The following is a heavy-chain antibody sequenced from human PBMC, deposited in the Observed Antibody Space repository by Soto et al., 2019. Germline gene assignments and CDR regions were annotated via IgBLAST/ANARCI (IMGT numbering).Heavy chain of an antibody. CDR3: ARDVYDSRHNAYLDY. CDR2: IYYTGST. Sequence: SETLSLTCTISGGSVSSYYWSWIRQPPGKGLEWIGCIYYTGSTNYNPSLKSRVTISVDTSKSQFSLRLNSVTAADTAVYYCARDVYDSRHNAYLDYWGQGMLVTVSS. V-gene: IGHV4-59*02. J-gene: IGHJ4*02. D-gene: IGHD3-22*01. CDR1: GGSVSSYY.